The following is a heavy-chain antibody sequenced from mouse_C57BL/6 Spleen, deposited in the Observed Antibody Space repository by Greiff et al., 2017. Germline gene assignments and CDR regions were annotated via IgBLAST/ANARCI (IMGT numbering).Heavy chain of an antibody. CDR1: GYTFTDYE. CDR3: TRHRGSSDY. Sequence: VQLQQSGAELVRPGASVTLSCKASGYTFTDYEMHWVKQTPVHGLEWIGAIDPETGGTAYNQKFKGKAILTADKSSSTAYMELRSLTSEDSAVYYCTRHRGSSDYWGQGTTLTVS. J-gene: IGHJ2*01. D-gene: IGHD1-3*01. V-gene: IGHV1-15*01. CDR2: IDPETGGT.